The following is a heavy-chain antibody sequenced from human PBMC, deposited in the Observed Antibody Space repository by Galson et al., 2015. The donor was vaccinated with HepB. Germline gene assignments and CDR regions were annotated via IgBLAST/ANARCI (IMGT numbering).Heavy chain of an antibody. CDR3: ARDGGSSWYGGNYGMDV. D-gene: IGHD6-13*01. CDR1: GFTFSSYD. V-gene: IGHV3-13*04. CDR2: IGTAGDT. Sequence: SLRLSCAASGFTFSSYDMHWVRQATGKGLEWVSAIGTAGDTYYPGSVKGRFTISRENAKNSLYLQMNSLRAGDTAVYYCARDGGSSWYGGNYGMDVWGQGTTVTVSS. J-gene: IGHJ6*02.